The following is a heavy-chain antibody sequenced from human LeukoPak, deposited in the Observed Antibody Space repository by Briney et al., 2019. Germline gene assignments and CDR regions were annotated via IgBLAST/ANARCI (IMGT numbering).Heavy chain of an antibody. D-gene: IGHD4-17*01. CDR2: VWYDGTRK. CDR3: ARDTDTTSHYGRFDP. CDR1: GFTFTGYG. J-gene: IGHJ5*02. V-gene: IGHV3-33*01. Sequence: SGGSLRLSCAASGFTFTGYGFHWVRQAPGKGVEWVAVVWYDGTRKYYADSVKGRFTVSRDNSENTVYLQISGLRAEDTAVYYCARDTDTTSHYGRFDPWGQGTLVTVSS.